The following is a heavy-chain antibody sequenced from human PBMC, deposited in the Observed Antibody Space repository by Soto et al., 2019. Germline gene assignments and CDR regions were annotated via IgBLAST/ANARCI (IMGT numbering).Heavy chain of an antibody. D-gene: IGHD3-10*01. V-gene: IGHV4-59*08. CDR3: VRFCSSPFSYALADYRDAFYY. CDR1: GGSISSYY. Sequence: PSETLSLPCTVSGGSISSYYWSWIRQPPGKGLEWIGYIYYSGSTNYNPSLKSRVTISVDTSNNQFSLKLGSVTAADTAVYYCVRFCSSPFSYALADYRDAFYYWGQGTLVTVSS. J-gene: IGHJ4*02. CDR2: IYYSGST.